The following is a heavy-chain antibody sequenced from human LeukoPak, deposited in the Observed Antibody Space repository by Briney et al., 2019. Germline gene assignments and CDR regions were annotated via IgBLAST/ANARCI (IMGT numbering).Heavy chain of an antibody. V-gene: IGHV1-8*03. CDR2: MNPNSGNT. CDR1: GYTFTSYD. J-gene: IGHJ5*02. CDR3: ARVSYYYDSTLFDP. Sequence: ASVKVSCKASGYTFTSYDINWVRQATGQGLEWMGWMNPNSGNTGYAQKFQGRVTITRNTSISTAYVELSSLRSEDTAVYYCARVSYYYDSTLFDPWGQGTLVTVSS. D-gene: IGHD3-22*01.